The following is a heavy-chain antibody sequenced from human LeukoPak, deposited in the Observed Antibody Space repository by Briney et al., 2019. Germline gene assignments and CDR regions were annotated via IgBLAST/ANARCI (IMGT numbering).Heavy chain of an antibody. D-gene: IGHD4-23*01. J-gene: IGHJ4*02. CDR2: IIPIFGIA. Sequence: SVKVSCKASGGTFSSYAISWVRQAPGQGLQWMGRIIPIFGIANYAQKFQGRVTITADKSTSTAYMELSSLRSEDTAVYYCARDYGGNSELTFDYWGQGTLVTVSS. CDR1: GGTFSSYA. CDR3: ARDYGGNSELTFDY. V-gene: IGHV1-69*04.